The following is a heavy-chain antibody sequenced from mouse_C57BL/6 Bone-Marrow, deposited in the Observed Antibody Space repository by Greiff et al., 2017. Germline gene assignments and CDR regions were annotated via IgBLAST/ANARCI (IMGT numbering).Heavy chain of an antibody. CDR3: ALYYDGSSYWYFDV. J-gene: IGHJ1*03. Sequence: QVQLQQPGAELVMPGASVKLSCKASGYTFTSYWMHWVKQRPGQGLEWIGEIDPSDSYTNYNQKFKGKSTLTVDKSSSTAYMQLSSLTSEDSAVYYCALYYDGSSYWYFDVWGTGTTVTVSS. CDR2: IDPSDSYT. D-gene: IGHD1-1*01. V-gene: IGHV1-69*01. CDR1: GYTFTSYW.